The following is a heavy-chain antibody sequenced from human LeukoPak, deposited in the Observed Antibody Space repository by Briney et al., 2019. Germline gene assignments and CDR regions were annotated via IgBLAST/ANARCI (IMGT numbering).Heavy chain of an antibody. CDR3: ARHPLSITVKDAFDI. Sequence: SKTLSLTCTVSGGSISSSSYYWGWIRQPPGKGLEWIGSIYYSGSTYYNPSLKSRVTISVDTSKNQFSLKLSSVTAADTAVYYCARHPLSITVKDAFDIWGQGTMVTVSS. J-gene: IGHJ3*02. CDR2: IYYSGST. D-gene: IGHD1-20*01. V-gene: IGHV4-39*01. CDR1: GGSISSSSYY.